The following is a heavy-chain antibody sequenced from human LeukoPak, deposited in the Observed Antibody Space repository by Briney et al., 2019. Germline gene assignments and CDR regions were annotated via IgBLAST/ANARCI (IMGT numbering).Heavy chain of an antibody. D-gene: IGHD3-22*01. J-gene: IGHJ4*02. CDR3: ARDGRNLIVVI. CDR1: GYSIRSGYY. CDR2: IYHSGST. Sequence: SETLSLTCTVSGYSIRSGYYWGWIRQPPGKGLEWIGSIYHSGSTYYNPSLKSRVTISVDTSKNQFSLKLSSVTAADTAVYYCARDGRNLIVVIWGQGTLVTVSS. V-gene: IGHV4-38-2*02.